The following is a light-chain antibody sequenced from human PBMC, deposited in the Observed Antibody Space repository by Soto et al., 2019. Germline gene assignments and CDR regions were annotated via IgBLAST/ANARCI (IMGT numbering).Light chain of an antibody. V-gene: IGKV1-39*01. CDR2: AAS. J-gene: IGKJ5*01. Sequence: DIQMTQSPSSLSASVGDRVTITCRASQTIDSYLNWYQQKPGKVPKLLIYAASSLQSGVPSRFSGSGSGTDFTLTISSLQPEDFATYYCQQANTFPRTFGQGTRLEIK. CDR3: QQANTFPRT. CDR1: QTIDSY.